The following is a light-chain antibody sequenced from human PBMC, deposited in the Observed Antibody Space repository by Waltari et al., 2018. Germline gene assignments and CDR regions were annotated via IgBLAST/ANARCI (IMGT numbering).Light chain of an antibody. V-gene: IGKV1-5*03. CDR1: ASISNW. CDR2: KAS. CDR3: QQYDSFWT. Sequence: DIQMTQSPSTLSASVGDRVTITCRASASISNWLAWYQQKPGKAPKVLIHKASSLESGVPSRFSGSVSATEFTLTISNLQPDDFATYYCQQYDSFWTFGQGTKVEIK. J-gene: IGKJ1*01.